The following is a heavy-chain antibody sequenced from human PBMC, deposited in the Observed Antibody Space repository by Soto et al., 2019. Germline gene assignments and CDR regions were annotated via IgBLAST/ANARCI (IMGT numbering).Heavy chain of an antibody. J-gene: IGHJ4*02. CDR1: GFTFSSYA. Sequence: PGGSLRLSCSASGFTFSSYAMHWVRQAPGKGLEYVSAISSNGGSTYYADSVKGRFTISRDNSKNTLYLQMSSLRAEDTAVYYCVKGFVDTAMVSSFYFDYWGQGTLVTVSS. CDR2: ISSNGGST. D-gene: IGHD5-18*01. V-gene: IGHV3-64D*08. CDR3: VKGFVDTAMVSSFYFDY.